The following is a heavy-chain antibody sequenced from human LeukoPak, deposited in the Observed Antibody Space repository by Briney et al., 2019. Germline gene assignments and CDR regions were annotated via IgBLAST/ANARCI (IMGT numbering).Heavy chain of an antibody. V-gene: IGHV3-7*01. CDR1: GITFRNYW. D-gene: IGHD2-2*01. Sequence: PGGSLRLSCAASGITFRNYWMSWVRQAPGKGLEWVAFIKEDGSDKHYVDSVKGRFTISRDNAQNSLYLQMNSLGAEDTAVYFCHQPVTLPAWGQGTLVTVSS. CDR3: HQPVTLPA. J-gene: IGHJ5*02. CDR2: IKEDGSDK.